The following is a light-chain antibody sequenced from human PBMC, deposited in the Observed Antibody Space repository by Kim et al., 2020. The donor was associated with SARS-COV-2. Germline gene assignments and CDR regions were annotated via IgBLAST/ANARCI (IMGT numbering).Light chain of an antibody. Sequence: DIVMTQSPLSLPVTPGEPASISCRSSQSLLHSNGYNYLDWYLQKPGQSPQLLIYLGSNRASGVPDRFSGSGSGTDFTLKISRVEAEDVGVYYCMQALQTGYTFGQGTKLEI. J-gene: IGKJ2*01. V-gene: IGKV2-28*01. CDR2: LGS. CDR1: QSLLHSNGYNY. CDR3: MQALQTGYT.